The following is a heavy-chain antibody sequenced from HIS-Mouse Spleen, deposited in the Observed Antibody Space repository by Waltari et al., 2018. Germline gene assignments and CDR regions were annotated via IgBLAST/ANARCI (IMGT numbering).Heavy chain of an antibody. CDR1: GFTFSSYS. V-gene: IGHV3-21*01. D-gene: IGHD7-27*01. CDR2: ISSSSSYI. CDR3: ARRLLTGDAFDI. Sequence: EVQLVQSGGGLVKPGWSLRLSCAASGFTFSSYSMNWVRQAPGKGVEWVSSISSSSSYIYYADSVKGRCTISRDNAKNSLYLQMNSLRAEDTAVYYCARRLLTGDAFDIWGQGTMVTVSS. J-gene: IGHJ3*02.